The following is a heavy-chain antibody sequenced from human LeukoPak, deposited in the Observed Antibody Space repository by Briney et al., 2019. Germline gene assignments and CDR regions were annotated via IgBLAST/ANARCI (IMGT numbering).Heavy chain of an antibody. CDR1: GYTFTSYA. D-gene: IGHD6-6*01. CDR2: INTGNGDT. J-gene: IGHJ3*02. Sequence: ASVKVSCKASGYTFTSYAIHWVRQAPGQRLEWLGWINTGNGDTRYSQTFQARVTITSDTSASTAYMELSSLRSEDTAVYYCARDRGAQLADAFDIWGQGTMVTVSS. CDR3: ARDRGAQLADAFDI. V-gene: IGHV1-3*04.